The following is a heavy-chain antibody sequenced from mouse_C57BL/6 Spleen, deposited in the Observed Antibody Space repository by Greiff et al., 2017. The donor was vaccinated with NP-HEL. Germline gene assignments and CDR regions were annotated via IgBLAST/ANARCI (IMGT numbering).Heavy chain of an antibody. Sequence: VQLQESGAELMKPGASVKLSCKATGYTFTGYWIEWVKQRPGHGLEWIGEILPGSGSTNYNEKFKGKATFTADTSSNTAYMQLSSLTTEDSAIYYCARWRATMNSDRYWYFDVWGTGTTVTVSS. D-gene: IGHD2-4*01. V-gene: IGHV1-9*01. CDR3: ARWRATMNSDRYWYFDV. CDR2: ILPGSGST. J-gene: IGHJ1*03. CDR1: GYTFTGYW.